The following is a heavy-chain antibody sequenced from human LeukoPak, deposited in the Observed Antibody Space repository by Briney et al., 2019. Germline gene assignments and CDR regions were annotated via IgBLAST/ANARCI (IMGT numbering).Heavy chain of an antibody. CDR1: GGSVGGYY. CDR2: IFSTGCT. CDR3: ATGGAFTTGRYNI. D-gene: IGHD1-1*01. Sequence: PSDTLSLTCTVSGGSVGGYYWTWLRQPPAAGLQWIGFIFSTGCTNYNPSLKSRVAISTDTSKNQVSLRVTSVTAADTAVYYCATGGAFTTGRYNIWGQGTLVSVSS. J-gene: IGHJ4*02. V-gene: IGHV4-4*09.